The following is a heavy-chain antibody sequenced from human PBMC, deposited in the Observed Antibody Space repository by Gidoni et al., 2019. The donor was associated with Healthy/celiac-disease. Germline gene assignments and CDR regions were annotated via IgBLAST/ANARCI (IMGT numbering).Heavy chain of an antibody. J-gene: IGHJ4*02. CDR3: AKDTPDY. V-gene: IGHV3-30*18. CDR1: GFTFSSYG. Sequence: QVQLVESGGGVVQPGRSLRLSCAASGFTFSSYGMHWVRQAPGKGLEWVAVISYDGSNKYYADSVKGRFTISRDNSKNTLYLQMNGLRAEDTAVYYCAKDTPDYWGQGTLVTVSS. CDR2: ISYDGSNK.